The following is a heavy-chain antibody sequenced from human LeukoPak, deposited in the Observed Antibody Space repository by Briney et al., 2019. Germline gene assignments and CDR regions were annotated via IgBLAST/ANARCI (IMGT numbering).Heavy chain of an antibody. D-gene: IGHD3-10*02. Sequence: PGGSLRLSCAASGFTFSSYTMHWVRQAPGKGLEYVSAISSDGGTTYYANSVQGRFTISRDNAKNSLYLQMNSLRAEDTAVYYCAELGITMIGGVWGKGTTVTISS. V-gene: IGHV3-64*01. J-gene: IGHJ6*04. CDR2: ISSDGGTT. CDR3: AELGITMIGGV. CDR1: GFTFSSYT.